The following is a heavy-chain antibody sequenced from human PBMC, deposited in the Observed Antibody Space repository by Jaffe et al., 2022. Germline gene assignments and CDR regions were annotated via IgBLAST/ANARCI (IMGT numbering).Heavy chain of an antibody. V-gene: IGHV5-51*03. Sequence: EVQLVQSGAEVKKPGESLKISCKGSGYSFTSYWIGWVRQMPGKGLEWMGIIYPGDSDTRYSPSFQGQVTISADKSISTAYLQWSSLKASDTAMYYCVRPGPVVDTAMVTDDAFDIWGQGTMVTVSS. CDR1: GYSFTSYW. J-gene: IGHJ3*02. CDR2: IYPGDSDT. CDR3: VRPGPVVDTAMVTDDAFDI. D-gene: IGHD5-18*01.